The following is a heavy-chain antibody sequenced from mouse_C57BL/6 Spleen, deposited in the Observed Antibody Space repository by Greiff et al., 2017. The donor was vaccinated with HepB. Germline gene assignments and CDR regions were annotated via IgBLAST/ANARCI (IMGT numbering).Heavy chain of an antibody. CDR1: GYTFTSYW. CDR3: ATFYYDYDPFAY. Sequence: QVQLQQPGTELVKPGASVKLSCKASGYTFTSYWMHWVKQRPGQGLEWIGNINPGNGGTNYNEKFKSKATLTVDKSSSTAYMQLSSPTSEDSAVYYCATFYYDYDPFAYWGQGTLVTVSA. D-gene: IGHD2-4*01. J-gene: IGHJ3*01. CDR2: INPGNGGT. V-gene: IGHV1-53*01.